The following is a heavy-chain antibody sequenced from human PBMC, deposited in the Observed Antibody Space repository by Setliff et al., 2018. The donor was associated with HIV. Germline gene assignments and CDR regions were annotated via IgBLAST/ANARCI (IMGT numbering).Heavy chain of an antibody. CDR2: IGSSSSII. Sequence: GGSLRLSCAASGFTFSDYGMNWVRQAPGKGLEWVSYIGSSSSIIFYADSVKGRFTISRDNAKNSLYLQMNSLRGEDTAVYYCAGGYQLLYAAFDIWGQGTMVTVSS. CDR1: GFTFSDYG. CDR3: AGGYQLLYAAFDI. J-gene: IGHJ3*02. D-gene: IGHD2-2*02. V-gene: IGHV3-48*01.